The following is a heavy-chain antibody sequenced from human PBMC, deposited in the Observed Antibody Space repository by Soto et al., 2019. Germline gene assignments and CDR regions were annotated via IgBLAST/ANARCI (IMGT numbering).Heavy chain of an antibody. CDR1: GYTLTELS. CDR3: ATDGQQPVREYYYYYGMDV. Sequence: ASVKVSCKVSGYTLTELSMHWVRQAPGKGLEWMGGFDPEDGETIYAQKFQGRVTMTEDTSTDTAYMELSSLRSEDTAVYYCATDGQQPVREYYYYYGMDVWGQGTTVTVSS. J-gene: IGHJ6*02. D-gene: IGHD6-13*01. V-gene: IGHV1-24*01. CDR2: FDPEDGET.